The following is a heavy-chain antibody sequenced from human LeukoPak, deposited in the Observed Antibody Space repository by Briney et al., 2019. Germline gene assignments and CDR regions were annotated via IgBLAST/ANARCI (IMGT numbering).Heavy chain of an antibody. J-gene: IGHJ4*02. D-gene: IGHD3-3*01. V-gene: IGHV3-48*02. CDR1: GFSFSGHG. CDR3: TRRSDYFDY. Sequence: PGRSLRLSCVASGFSFSGHGMHWVRQAPGKGLEWVSSISSTSSTIYYSDSVKGRFTISRDNAKNSLYLQMNSLRQEDTAVYYCTRRSDYFDYWGQGTLVTVSS. CDR2: ISSTSSTI.